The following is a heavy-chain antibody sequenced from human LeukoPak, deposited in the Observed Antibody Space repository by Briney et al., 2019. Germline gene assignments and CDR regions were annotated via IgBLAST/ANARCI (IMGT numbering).Heavy chain of an antibody. V-gene: IGHV4-30-4*08. Sequence: SETLSLTCTVSGGSISSGDYYWSWIRQPPGKGLEWIGYIYYSGSTYYNPSLKSRVTISVDTSKNQFSLKLSSVTAADTAVYYCARHADSGLWFGELLHLDYWGQGTLVTVSS. CDR3: ARHADSGLWFGELLHLDY. J-gene: IGHJ4*02. D-gene: IGHD3-10*01. CDR1: GGSISSGDYY. CDR2: IYYSGST.